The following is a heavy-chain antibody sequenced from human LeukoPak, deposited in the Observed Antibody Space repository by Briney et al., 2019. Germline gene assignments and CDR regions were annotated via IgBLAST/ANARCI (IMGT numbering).Heavy chain of an antibody. CDR3: ARDLYGDYGY. J-gene: IGHJ4*02. CDR1: GFTFSSYA. D-gene: IGHD4-17*01. V-gene: IGHV3-23*01. CDR2: ISGSGGST. Sequence: GGSLRLSCAASGFTFSSYAMSWVRQAPGRGLEWVSAISGSGGSTYYADSVKGRFTISRDNAKNSLYLQMNSLRAEDTAVYYCARDLYGDYGYWGQGTLVTVSS.